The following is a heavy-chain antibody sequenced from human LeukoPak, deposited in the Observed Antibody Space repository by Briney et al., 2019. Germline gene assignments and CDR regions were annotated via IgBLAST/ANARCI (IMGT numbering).Heavy chain of an antibody. D-gene: IGHD3-3*01. CDR1: GFTFSSYA. Sequence: VGSLRLSCAASGFTFSSYAMSWVRQAPGKGLEWVSNIKEGGSEKYYADSVKGRFTISRDNAKNSLYLQMNSLRAEYTSVYYCARVGVASDAFDIWGQGKMVTVSS. CDR2: IKEGGSEK. CDR3: ARVGVASDAFDI. J-gene: IGHJ3*02. V-gene: IGHV3-7*04.